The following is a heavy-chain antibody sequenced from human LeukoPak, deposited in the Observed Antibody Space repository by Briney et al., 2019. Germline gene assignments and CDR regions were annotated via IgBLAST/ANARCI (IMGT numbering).Heavy chain of an antibody. V-gene: IGHV4-39*01. CDR2: IYYSGST. CDR3: ARKYSSYPFDY. D-gene: IGHD6-6*01. Sequence: SETLSLTCTVSGGSISGSSYYWGWVRQPPGKGLEWIGSIYYSGSTYYNPSLKSRVTISVDTSKNQFSLKLSSVTAADTAVYYCARKYSSYPFDYWGQGTLVTVSS. CDR1: GGSISGSSYY. J-gene: IGHJ4*02.